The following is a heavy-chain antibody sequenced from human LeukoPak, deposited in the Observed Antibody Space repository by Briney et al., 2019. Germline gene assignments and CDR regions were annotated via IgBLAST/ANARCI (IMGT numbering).Heavy chain of an antibody. J-gene: IGHJ5*02. CDR3: ARVGQLEPWNWFDP. D-gene: IGHD1-1*01. CDR1: GGTFSSYA. V-gene: IGHV1-69*05. Sequence: SVKVSCKASGGTFSSYAISWVRQAPGQGLEWMGGITPIFGTANYAQKFQGRVTITTDESTSTAYMELSSLRSEDTAVYYCARVGQLEPWNWFDPWGQGTLVTVSS. CDR2: ITPIFGTA.